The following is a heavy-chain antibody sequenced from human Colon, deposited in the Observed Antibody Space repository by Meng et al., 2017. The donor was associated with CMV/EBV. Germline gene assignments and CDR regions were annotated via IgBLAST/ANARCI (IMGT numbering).Heavy chain of an antibody. Sequence: EGSGPGQVKPSETLSLTFTVSGGSFTSNSYFGGWIRQPPGKGLEYIGSIYKSGSAYYNPSLKSRVTISLDTSKNQFSLKLSSVTAAGTAMYYCARVVLNFFDYWGQGTLVTVSS. CDR3: ARVVLNFFDY. D-gene: IGHD3-10*02. CDR2: IYKSGSA. CDR1: GGSFTSNSYF. V-gene: IGHV4-39*07. J-gene: IGHJ4*02.